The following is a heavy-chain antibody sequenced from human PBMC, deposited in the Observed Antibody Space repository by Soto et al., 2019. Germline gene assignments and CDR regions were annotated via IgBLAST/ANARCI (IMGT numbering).Heavy chain of an antibody. CDR2: IYYSGST. V-gene: IGHV4-39*01. CDR1: GGSISSSSYY. Sequence: SETLSLTCTVSGGSISSSSYYWGWIRQPPGKGLEWIGSIYYSGSTYYNPSLKSRVTISVDTSKNQFSLKLSSVTAADTAVYYCASRRITMVRGVIRLNFDYWGQGTLVTVSS. CDR3: ASRRITMVRGVIRLNFDY. D-gene: IGHD3-10*01. J-gene: IGHJ4*02.